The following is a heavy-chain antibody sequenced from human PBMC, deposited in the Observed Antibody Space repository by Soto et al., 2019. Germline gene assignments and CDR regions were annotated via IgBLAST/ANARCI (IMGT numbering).Heavy chain of an antibody. CDR2: INHSGST. V-gene: IGHV4-34*01. CDR3: AITPPPRYSSSWYTYIDY. Sequence: SETLSLTCAVYGGSFSGYYWSWIRQPPGKGLEWIGEINHSGSTNYNPSLKSRVTISVDTSKNQFSLKLSSVTAADTAVYYCAITPPPRYSSSWYTYIDYWGQGTLVTVSS. CDR1: GGSFSGYY. J-gene: IGHJ4*02. D-gene: IGHD6-13*01.